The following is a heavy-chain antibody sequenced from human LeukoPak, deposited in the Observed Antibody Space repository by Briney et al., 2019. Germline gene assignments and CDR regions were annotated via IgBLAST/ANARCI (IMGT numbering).Heavy chain of an antibody. V-gene: IGHV3-53*01. CDR2: IYSGGST. CDR3: AREDPNGGRLGY. CDR1: GFTVISNY. D-gene: IGHD3-16*01. J-gene: IGHJ4*02. Sequence: GGSLRLSCAASGFTVISNYMSWVRQAPGKGLGWVSVIYSGGSTYYADSVKGRFTISRDNSKNTLYLQMNSLRAEDTAVYYCAREDPNGGRLGYWGQGTLVTVS.